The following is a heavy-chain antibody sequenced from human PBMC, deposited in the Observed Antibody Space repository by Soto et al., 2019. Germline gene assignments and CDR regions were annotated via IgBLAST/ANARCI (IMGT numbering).Heavy chain of an antibody. CDR1: GGSISSGGYY. Sequence: QVQLQESGPGLVKPSQTLSLTCTVSGGSISSGGYYWSWIRQHPGKGLEWLGYIYYSGSTYYNPSLKSRVTISVDTSKNQFSLKLSSVTAADTAVYYCARSTPDYGSGSAPFDYWGQGTLVTVSS. V-gene: IGHV4-31*03. CDR2: IYYSGST. J-gene: IGHJ4*02. D-gene: IGHD3-10*01. CDR3: ARSTPDYGSGSAPFDY.